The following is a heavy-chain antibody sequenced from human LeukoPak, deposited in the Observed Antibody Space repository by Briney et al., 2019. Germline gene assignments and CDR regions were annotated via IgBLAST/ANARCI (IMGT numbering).Heavy chain of an antibody. D-gene: IGHD6-19*01. J-gene: IGHJ5*01. V-gene: IGHV1-24*01. CDR2: FDPEDGET. Sequence: ASVKVSCKVSGYTLTELSMHWVRQAPGKGLEWMGGFDPEDGETIYAQKFQGRVTMTEDTSTDTAYMELSSLRSEDTAVYYCAREGGRQWLVSGALDSWGQGTLVTVSS. CDR1: GYTLTELS. CDR3: AREGGRQWLVSGALDS.